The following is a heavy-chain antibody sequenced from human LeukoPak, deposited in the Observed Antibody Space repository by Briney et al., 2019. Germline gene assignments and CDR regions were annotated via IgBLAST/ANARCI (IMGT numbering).Heavy chain of an antibody. CDR3: ARGGGLDV. V-gene: IGHV3-30-3*01. D-gene: IGHD3-16*01. J-gene: IGHJ6*02. CDR2: IPYDGSNK. CDR1: GFTFSSYA. Sequence: GGSLRLSCAASGFTFSSYAMHWVRQAPGKGLEWVAVIPYDGSNKYYADSVKGRFTISRDNSKNTLYLQMNSLRAEDTAVYFCARGGGLDVWGQGATVTVSS.